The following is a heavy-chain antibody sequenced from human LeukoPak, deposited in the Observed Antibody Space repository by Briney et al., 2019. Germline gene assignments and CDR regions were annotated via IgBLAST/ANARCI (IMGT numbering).Heavy chain of an antibody. CDR1: GYTSTGYY. CDR3: ARGPTSGGNSTY. D-gene: IGHD4-23*01. V-gene: IGHV1-2*02. CDR2: INPNSGGT. Sequence: ASVKVSCKASGYTSTGYYMHWVRQAPGQGLEWMGWINPNSGGTNYAQKFQGKVTMTRDTSISTAYMELSRLRSDDTAVYYCARGPTSGGNSTYWGQGTLVTVSS. J-gene: IGHJ4*02.